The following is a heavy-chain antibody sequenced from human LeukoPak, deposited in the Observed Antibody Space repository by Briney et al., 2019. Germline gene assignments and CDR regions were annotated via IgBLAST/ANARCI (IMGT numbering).Heavy chain of an antibody. D-gene: IGHD3-22*01. V-gene: IGHV3-23*01. CDR3: AKDRSSGSAVPFDI. Sequence: GGSLRLSCAASGFTFSSYAMSWVRQAPGKGLEWVSAISGSGSSTYYADSVKGRFIISRDNSKNTLYLQMNSLRADDTALYYCAKDRSSGSAVPFDIWGQGTMVTVSS. CDR2: ISGSGSST. J-gene: IGHJ3*02. CDR1: GFTFSSYA.